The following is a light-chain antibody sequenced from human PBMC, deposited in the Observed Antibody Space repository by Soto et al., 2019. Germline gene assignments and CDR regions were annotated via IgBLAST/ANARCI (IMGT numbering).Light chain of an antibody. Sequence: QSALTQPRSVSGSPGQSVTISCTGTSSDVGGYNYVSWYQQHPGKAPKLVIYDVSKRPSGVPDRFSGSKSGNTASPTISGRRAEEEADYYCCSYAGSYTFVVFGGGTKLTVL. CDR2: DVS. V-gene: IGLV2-11*01. J-gene: IGLJ2*01. CDR1: SSDVGGYNY. CDR3: CSYAGSYTFVV.